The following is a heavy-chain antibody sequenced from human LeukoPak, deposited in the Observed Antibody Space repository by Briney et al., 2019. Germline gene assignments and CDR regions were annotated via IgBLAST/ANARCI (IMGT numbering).Heavy chain of an antibody. J-gene: IGHJ4*02. CDR2: INPNSGGT. V-gene: IGHV1-2*06. D-gene: IGHD2-15*01. CDR1: GYTFTGYY. CDR3: ARTTSIVVGSSGFDY. Sequence: ASVKVSCKASGYTFTGYYMHWVRQAPGQGLEWMGQINPNSGGTNYAQKFQGRVTMTRDTSISTAYMELSRLRSDDTAVYYCARTTSIVVGSSGFDYWGQGTLVTVSS.